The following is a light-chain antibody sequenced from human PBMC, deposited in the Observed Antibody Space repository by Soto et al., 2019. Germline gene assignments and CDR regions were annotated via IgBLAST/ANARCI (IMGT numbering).Light chain of an antibody. CDR1: SSDVGGYDY. J-gene: IGLJ1*01. CDR3: CSYGGSFPYV. Sequence: QSALTQPPSVSGSPGQSVTISCTGTSSDVGGYDYVSWYQQHPGKAPKLLIYDVTKRPSGVPDRFSGSKSGNTASLTIPGLQAEDEADFFCCSYGGSFPYVFGTGTKSPS. V-gene: IGLV2-11*01. CDR2: DVT.